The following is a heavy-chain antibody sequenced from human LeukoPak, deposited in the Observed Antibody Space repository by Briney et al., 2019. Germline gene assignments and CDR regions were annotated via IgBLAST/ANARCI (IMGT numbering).Heavy chain of an antibody. Sequence: SETLSLTCTVSGGSISSYYWSWIRQPPGKGLEWIGYIYYSGSTNYNPSLKSRVTISVDTSKNQFSLKLSSATAADTAVYYCARASVLAVAGLSYYYYMDVWGKGTTVTVPS. J-gene: IGHJ6*03. CDR1: GGSISSYY. D-gene: IGHD6-13*01. CDR2: IYYSGST. V-gene: IGHV4-59*01. CDR3: ARASVLAVAGLSYYYYMDV.